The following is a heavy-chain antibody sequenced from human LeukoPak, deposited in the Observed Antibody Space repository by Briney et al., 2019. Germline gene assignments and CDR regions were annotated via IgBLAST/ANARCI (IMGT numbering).Heavy chain of an antibody. D-gene: IGHD6-19*01. V-gene: IGHV3-43*01. Sequence: GGSLRLSCAASGFNFDEYSMSWVRQAPGKGLEWVSLIYWDGGSTHYAESVKDRFTISKDTNTNSLYLQMDSMRTEDTAFYYCVKNNYRWTVAGPFDHWGQGSLVTVSS. CDR2: IYWDGGST. J-gene: IGHJ4*02. CDR1: GFNFDEYS. CDR3: VKNNYRWTVAGPFDH.